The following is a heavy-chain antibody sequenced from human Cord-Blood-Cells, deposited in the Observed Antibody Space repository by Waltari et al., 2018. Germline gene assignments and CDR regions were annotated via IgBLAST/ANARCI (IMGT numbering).Heavy chain of an antibody. V-gene: IGHV3-30*18. CDR3: AKDLSIAVAGAFDY. CDR1: GFTFSSYG. D-gene: IGHD6-19*01. CDR2: ISYDGSNK. Sequence: QVQLVESGGGVVQPGRSLRLSCAASGFTFSSYGLHWVRQAPGKGLEWVAVISYDGSNKYYADSVKGRFTISRDNSKNTLYLQMNSLRAEDTAVYYCAKDLSIAVAGAFDYWGQGTLVTVSS. J-gene: IGHJ4*02.